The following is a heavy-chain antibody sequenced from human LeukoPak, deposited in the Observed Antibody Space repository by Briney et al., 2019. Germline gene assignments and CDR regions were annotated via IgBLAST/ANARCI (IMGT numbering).Heavy chain of an antibody. V-gene: IGHV1-2*02. CDR3: ARGQEGRGYDSSGYYDWYFDL. D-gene: IGHD3-22*01. Sequence: ASVKVSCKASGYTFICHYLHWVGQAPGQGGEWMGWINPNSGSTNYAQKFQGRGAMTRDTSISTVYMELSRLKSDDTAVYYCARGQEGRGYDSSGYYDWYFDLWGRGTLVSVSS. CDR2: INPNSGST. J-gene: IGHJ2*01. CDR1: GYTFICHY.